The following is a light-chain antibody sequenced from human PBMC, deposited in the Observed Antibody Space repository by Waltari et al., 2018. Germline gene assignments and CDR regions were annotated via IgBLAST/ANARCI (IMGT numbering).Light chain of an antibody. CDR1: QDIGSD. J-gene: IGKJ3*01. Sequence: AIRMTQSPSPLSASVGDTVTITCRASQDIGSDLGCYQQTGVTIPKLLIYYANTLRTGVSSRFSGTRSGTDYTLTTNNMQPEDLATDYCLQNSHYPFTFGPGT. CDR2: YAN. V-gene: IGKV1-6*01. CDR3: LQNSHYPFT.